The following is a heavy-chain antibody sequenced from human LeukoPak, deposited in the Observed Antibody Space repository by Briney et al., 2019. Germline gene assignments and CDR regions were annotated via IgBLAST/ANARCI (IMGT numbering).Heavy chain of an antibody. CDR3: ASVPFRRSYYYFDY. CDR1: GGSTSSYY. D-gene: IGHD1-26*01. V-gene: IGHV4-4*07. Sequence: SETLSLTCTVSGGSTSSYYWSWIRQPAGKGLEWIGRIYTSGSTNYNPSLKSRVTMSVDTSKNQFSLKLSSVTAADTAVYYCASVPFRRSYYYFDYWGQGTLVTVSS. J-gene: IGHJ4*02. CDR2: IYTSGST.